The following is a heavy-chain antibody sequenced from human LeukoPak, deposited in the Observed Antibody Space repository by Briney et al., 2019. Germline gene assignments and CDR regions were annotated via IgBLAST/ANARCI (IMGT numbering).Heavy chain of an antibody. CDR2: IKQDESEK. J-gene: IGHJ4*02. CDR3: AKDGIAASGWYADY. CDR1: GFSLSTYW. D-gene: IGHD6-19*01. Sequence: GGSLRLSCAASGFSLSTYWMSWVRQAPGKGLEWVANIKQDESEKDYVDSVKGRFTISRDNSKNTLYLQMNSLRAEDTAVYYCAKDGIAASGWYADYWGQGTLVTVSS. V-gene: IGHV3-7*01.